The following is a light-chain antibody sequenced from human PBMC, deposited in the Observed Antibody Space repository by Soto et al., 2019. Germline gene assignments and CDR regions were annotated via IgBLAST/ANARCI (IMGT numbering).Light chain of an antibody. J-gene: IGLJ2*01. CDR3: QSYDSSLRGGV. CDR1: SSNIGSNT. CDR2: SNN. Sequence: QSVLTQPPSASGTPGQRVTISCSGSSSNIGSNTVNWYQQLPGTAPKLLIYSNNQRPSGVPDRFSGSKSDTSASLAITGLQAEDEADYYCQSYDSSLRGGVFGGGTKLTVL. V-gene: IGLV1-44*01.